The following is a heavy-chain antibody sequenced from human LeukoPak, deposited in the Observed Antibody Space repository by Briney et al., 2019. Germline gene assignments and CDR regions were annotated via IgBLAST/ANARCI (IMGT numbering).Heavy chain of an antibody. Sequence: GGSLRLSCVASGVTFSSYAMSWVRQAPGKGLEWVSTLSAGGGVTYIADSAKGRFTISRDNSKNTLHLQMNSLGAEDTAVYYCTKSVVRGSRSCFDPWGPGTLVTVSS. V-gene: IGHV3-23*01. CDR3: TKSVVRGSRSCFDP. D-gene: IGHD3-10*01. CDR1: GVTFSSYA. J-gene: IGHJ5*02. CDR2: LSAGGGVT.